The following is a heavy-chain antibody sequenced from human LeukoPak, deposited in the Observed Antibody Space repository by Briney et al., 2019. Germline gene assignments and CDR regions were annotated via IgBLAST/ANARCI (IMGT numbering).Heavy chain of an antibody. J-gene: IGHJ4*02. D-gene: IGHD2-2*02. CDR3: AREGCSSTSCYRAFDY. CDR1: GGSISSGGYY. Sequence: PSETLSLTCTVSGGSISSGGYYWSWIRQPPGKGLEWIGYIYHSGSTYDNPSLKSRVTISVDRSKNQFSLKLSSVTAADTAVYYCAREGCSSTSCYRAFDYWGQGTLVTVSS. CDR2: IYHSGST. V-gene: IGHV4-30-2*01.